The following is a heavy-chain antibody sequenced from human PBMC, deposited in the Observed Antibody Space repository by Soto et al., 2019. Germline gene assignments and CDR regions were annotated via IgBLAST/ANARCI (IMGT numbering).Heavy chain of an antibody. CDR1: GGSISSGVYY. CDR3: ARERHGGLRLGELFHDAFDI. CDR2: IYYSGST. V-gene: IGHV4-31*03. D-gene: IGHD3-16*01. J-gene: IGHJ3*02. Sequence: SETLSLTCTVSGGSISSGVYYWSWIRQHPGKGLEWIGYIYYSGSTYYNPSLKSRVTISVDTSKNQFSLKLSSVTAADTAVYYCARERHGGLRLGELFHDAFDIWGQGTMVTVSS.